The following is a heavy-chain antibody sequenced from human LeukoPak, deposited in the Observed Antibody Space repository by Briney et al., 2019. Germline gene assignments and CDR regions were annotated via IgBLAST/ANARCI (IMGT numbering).Heavy chain of an antibody. CDR2: ISGSGGST. D-gene: IGHD5-18*01. V-gene: IGHV3-23*01. CDR3: AKDVAIQLWLGYFDY. J-gene: IGHJ4*02. Sequence: PGGSLRLSCAASGFTFSSYAMSWVRQAPGKGLEWVSAISGSGGSTYYADSEKGRFTISRDNSKNTLYLQMNSLRAEDTAVYYCAKDVAIQLWLGYFDYWGQGTLVTVSS. CDR1: GFTFSSYA.